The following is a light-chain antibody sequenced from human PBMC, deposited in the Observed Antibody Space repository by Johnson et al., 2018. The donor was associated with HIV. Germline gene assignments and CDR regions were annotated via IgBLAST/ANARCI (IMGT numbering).Light chain of an antibody. CDR2: ENN. J-gene: IGLJ1*01. CDR3: GTWDSSLSAGV. Sequence: QSALTQPPSVSAAPGQKVTISCSGSSSNIGNNYVSWYQQFPGTAPKLLIYENNKRPSGIPDRFSGSKSGTSATLGITGLQTGDEADYYCGTWDSSLSAGVFGTGTKVTVL. CDR1: SSNIGNNY. V-gene: IGLV1-51*02.